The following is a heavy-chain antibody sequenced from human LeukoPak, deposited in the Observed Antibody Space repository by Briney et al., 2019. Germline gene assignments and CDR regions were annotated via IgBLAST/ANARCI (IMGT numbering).Heavy chain of an antibody. V-gene: IGHV1-2*02. Sequence: ASVKVSCKASGYTFTGYYIHWVRQAPGQGLEWMGWINPNSGGTNYAQKFQGRVTMTRDTSISTAYMELSRLRSDDTAVYYCARDLGYSAYATVRGHAVDIWGQGTTVTVSS. CDR2: INPNSGGT. D-gene: IGHD5-12*01. J-gene: IGHJ3*02. CDR3: ARDLGYSAYATVRGHAVDI. CDR1: GYTFTGYY.